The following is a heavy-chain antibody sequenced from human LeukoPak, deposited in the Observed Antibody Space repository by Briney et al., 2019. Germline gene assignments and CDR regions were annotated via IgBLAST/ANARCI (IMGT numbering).Heavy chain of an antibody. CDR3: ARGPDYYDSSGYYSDAFDI. CDR2: IYYSGST. V-gene: IGHV4-59*01. D-gene: IGHD3-22*01. J-gene: IGHJ3*02. Sequence: PSETLSLTCTVSGGSISSYYWSWIRQPPGKGLEWIGYIYYSGSTNYNPSLKSRVTISVDTSKNQFSLKLSSVTAADTAVYYCARGPDYYDSSGYYSDAFDIWGQGTMVTVSS. CDR1: GGSISSYY.